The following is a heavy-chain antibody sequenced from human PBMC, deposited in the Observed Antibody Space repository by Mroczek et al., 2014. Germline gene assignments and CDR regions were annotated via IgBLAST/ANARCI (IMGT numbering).Heavy chain of an antibody. J-gene: IGHJ4*02. CDR1: GGSISSGGYY. CDR2: IYYSGST. D-gene: IGHD3-3*01. Sequence: QVQLQESGPGLVKPSQTLSLTCTVSGGSISSGGYYWSWIRQHPGKGLEWIGYIYYSGSTYYNPSLKSRVTISVDTSKNQFSLKLSSVTAADTAVYYCASNGVGITIFGVAPPDYWGQGTLVTVSS. CDR3: ASNGVGITIFGVAPPDY. V-gene: IGHV4-31*03.